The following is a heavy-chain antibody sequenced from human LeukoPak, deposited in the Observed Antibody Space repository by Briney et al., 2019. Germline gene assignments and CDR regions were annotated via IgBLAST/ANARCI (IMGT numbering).Heavy chain of an antibody. CDR2: ISAYNGNT. Sequence: ASVKVSCKASGYTFTSYGISWVRQAPGQGLEWMGWISAYNGNTNYAQKLQGRVTMTTDTSTSTVYMELSSLRSEDTAVYYCARDRGILTENWFDPWGQGTLVTVSS. D-gene: IGHD3-9*01. CDR3: ARDRGILTENWFDP. V-gene: IGHV1-18*01. J-gene: IGHJ5*02. CDR1: GYTFTSYG.